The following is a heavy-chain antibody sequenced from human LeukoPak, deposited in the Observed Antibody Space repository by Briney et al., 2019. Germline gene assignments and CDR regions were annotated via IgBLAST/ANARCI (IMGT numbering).Heavy chain of an antibody. CDR1: RFSFNRHW. J-gene: IGHJ4*02. CDR2: IYPGGSET. D-gene: IGHD5-24*01. Sequence: GESLKISCKGLRFSFNRHWNAWVRQRPGKGLEWMGIIYPGGSETRYDPSFQGQVTISADRSPSTAYLQWSSLRASDTAMYYCARARIDGYNQNFDHWGQGTLVTVSS. V-gene: IGHV5-51*01. CDR3: ARARIDGYNQNFDH.